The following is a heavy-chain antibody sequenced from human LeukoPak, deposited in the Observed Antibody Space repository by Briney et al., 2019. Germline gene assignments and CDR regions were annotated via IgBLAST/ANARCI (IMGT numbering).Heavy chain of an antibody. CDR1: GGSISSYY. Sequence: PSETLSLTCTVSGGSISSYYWSWIRQPPGKGLEWIGYIYYSGSTNYNPSLKSRVTISVDTSKNQFSLKLSSVTAADTAVYYCARRGIYCSSTSCHKDYYGMDVWGQGTTVTVSS. CDR3: ARRGIYCSSTSCHKDYYGMDV. D-gene: IGHD2-2*02. J-gene: IGHJ6*02. CDR2: IYYSGST. V-gene: IGHV4-59*01.